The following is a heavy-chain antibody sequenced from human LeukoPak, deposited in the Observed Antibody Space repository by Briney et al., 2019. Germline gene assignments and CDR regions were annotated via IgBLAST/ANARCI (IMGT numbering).Heavy chain of an antibody. V-gene: IGHV3-30-3*01. CDR3: ARSAYCGGDCYLTDY. D-gene: IGHD2-21*02. CDR2: ISYDGSNK. Sequence: GGSLRLSCAASGFTFSSYAMHWVRQAPGKGLEWVAVISYDGSNKYYADSVKGRFTISRDNSRNTPYLQMNSLRAEDTAVYYCARSAYCGGDCYLTDYWGQGTLVTVSS. CDR1: GFTFSSYA. J-gene: IGHJ4*02.